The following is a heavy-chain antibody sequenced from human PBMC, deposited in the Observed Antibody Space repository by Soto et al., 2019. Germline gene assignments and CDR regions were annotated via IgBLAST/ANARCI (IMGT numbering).Heavy chain of an antibody. CDR3: TRYYYASSGYYVY. V-gene: IGHV3-49*04. D-gene: IGHD3-22*01. Sequence: PGGSLRLSCTGSGFNFGNYAMSWVRHAPGKGPEWVGFIRSETYGGTPDYAASLRGRFTISRDDSKSIAYLEINTLQTDDTAVYYCTRYYYASSGYYVYWGQGTLVTVSS. J-gene: IGHJ4*02. CDR1: GFNFGNYA. CDR2: IRSETYGGTP.